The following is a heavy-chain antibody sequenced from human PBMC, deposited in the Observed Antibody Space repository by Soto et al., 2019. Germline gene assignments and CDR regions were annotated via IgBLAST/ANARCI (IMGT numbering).Heavy chain of an antibody. CDR2: INHSGST. V-gene: IGHV4-34*01. CDR1: GGSFSGYY. J-gene: IGHJ4*02. D-gene: IGHD6-19*01. CDR3: ARGRGYSSGWSLYFDY. Sequence: QVQLQQWGAGLLKPSETLSLTCAVYGGSFSGYYWSWIRQPPGKGLEWIGEINHSGSTNYNPSLKSRVTISVDTSKNQCSLKLSSVTAADTAVYYCARGRGYSSGWSLYFDYWGQGTLVTVSS.